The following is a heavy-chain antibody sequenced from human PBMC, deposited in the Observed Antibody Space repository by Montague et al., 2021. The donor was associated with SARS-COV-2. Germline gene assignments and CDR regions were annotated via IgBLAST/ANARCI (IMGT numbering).Heavy chain of an antibody. CDR2: MWYDGSKE. V-gene: IGHV3-33*01. CDR3: ARDTYSSTSGTLDF. Sequence: SLRLSCAASGFTFSSHGMHWVRQAPGKGLEWVAVMWYDGSKENYADSVKGRFTISRDNSEHMLYLQLNGLRAEDTAVYYCARDTYSSTSGTLDFWGRGALVTVSS. J-gene: IGHJ4*02. D-gene: IGHD6-19*01. CDR1: GFTFSSHG.